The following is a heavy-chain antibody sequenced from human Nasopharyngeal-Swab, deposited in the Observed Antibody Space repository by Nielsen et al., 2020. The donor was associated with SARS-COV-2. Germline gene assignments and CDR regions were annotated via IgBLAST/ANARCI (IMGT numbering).Heavy chain of an antibody. CDR2: ISSSSSTI. CDR1: GFTFSSYS. V-gene: IGHV3-48*04. Sequence: GESLKISCAASGFTFSSYSMNWVRQAPGKGLEWVSYISSSSSTIYYADSVKGRFTISRDNAKNSLYLQMNSLRAEDTAVYYCARVLRAYYDILTGYSNYYYHGMDVWGQGTTVTVSS. D-gene: IGHD3-9*01. J-gene: IGHJ6*02. CDR3: ARVLRAYYDILTGYSNYYYHGMDV.